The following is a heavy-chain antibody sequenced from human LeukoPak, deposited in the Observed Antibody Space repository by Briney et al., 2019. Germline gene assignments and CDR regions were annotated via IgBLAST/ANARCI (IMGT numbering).Heavy chain of an antibody. CDR3: ARDYYVSSGYYYGGGDY. CDR2: IIPILGIA. V-gene: IGHV1-69*02. CDR1: GGTFSSYT. J-gene: IGHJ4*02. Sequence: EASVKVSCKASGGTFSSYTISWGRQAPGQGLEWMGRIIPILGIANYAQKFQGRVTITADKSTSTAYMELSSLRSEDTAVYYCARDYYVSSGYYYGGGDYWGQGTLVTVSS. D-gene: IGHD3-22*01.